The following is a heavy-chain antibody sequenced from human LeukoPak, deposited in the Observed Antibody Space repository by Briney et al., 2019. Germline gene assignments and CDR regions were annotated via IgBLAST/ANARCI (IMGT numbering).Heavy chain of an antibody. V-gene: IGHV4-39*01. Sequence: PSETLSLTCTVSGGSISSSYYYWGWIRQPPGKGLEWIGSIYYSGKTFYNPSLKSRVTISVDTSKNQFSLKLSSVTAADTAVYYCARHSSGGVDVWGKGTTVTISS. CDR2: IYYSGKT. CDR3: ARHSSGGVDV. J-gene: IGHJ6*04. CDR1: GGSISSSYYY. D-gene: IGHD3-16*01.